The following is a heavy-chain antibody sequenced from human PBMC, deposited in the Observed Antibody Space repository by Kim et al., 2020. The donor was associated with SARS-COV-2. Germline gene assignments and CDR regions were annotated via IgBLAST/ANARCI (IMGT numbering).Heavy chain of an antibody. CDR2: IWYDGSNK. CDR1: GFTFSSYG. D-gene: IGHD2-2*01. CDR3: ARGGGSTSGYGMDV. J-gene: IGHJ6*02. V-gene: IGHV3-33*01. Sequence: GGSLRLSCAASGFTFSSYGMHWVRQAPGKGLEWVAVIWYDGSNKYYADSVKGRFTISRDNSKNTLYLQMNSLRAEDTAVYYCARGGGSTSGYGMDVWGQGTTVTVSS.